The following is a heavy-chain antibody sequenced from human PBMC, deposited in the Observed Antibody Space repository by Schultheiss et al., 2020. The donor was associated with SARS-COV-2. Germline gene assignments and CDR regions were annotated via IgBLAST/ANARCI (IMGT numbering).Heavy chain of an antibody. Sequence: ASVKVSCKASGYTFTSYGISWVRQAPGQGLEWMGWISAYNGNTNYAQKLQGRVTMTTDTSTSTAYMELRSLRSDDTAVYYCARRTGQDDYVWGSYRYIDPPYFDYWGQGTLVTVSS. CDR2: ISAYNGNT. D-gene: IGHD3-16*02. CDR3: ARRTGQDDYVWGSYRYIDPPYFDY. V-gene: IGHV1-18*01. J-gene: IGHJ4*02. CDR1: GYTFTSYG.